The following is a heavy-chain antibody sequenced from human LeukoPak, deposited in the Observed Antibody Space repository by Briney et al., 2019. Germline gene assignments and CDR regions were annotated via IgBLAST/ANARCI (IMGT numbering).Heavy chain of an antibody. V-gene: IGHV1-69*06. CDR1: GGTFISYA. Sequence: ASVKVSCKASGGTFISYAISWVQQAPGQGLEWMGGIIPIFGTANYAQKFQGRVTITADKSTSTAYMELSSLRSEDTAVYYCARDIDYTVTTEERWFDPWGQGTLVTVSS. CDR2: IIPIFGTA. D-gene: IGHD4-17*01. J-gene: IGHJ5*02. CDR3: ARDIDYTVTTEERWFDP.